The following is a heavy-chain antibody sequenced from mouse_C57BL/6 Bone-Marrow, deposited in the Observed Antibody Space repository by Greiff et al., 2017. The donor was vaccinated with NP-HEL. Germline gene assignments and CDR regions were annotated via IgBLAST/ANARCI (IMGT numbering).Heavy chain of an antibody. D-gene: IGHD2-5*01. J-gene: IGHJ4*01. CDR3: ARDHSNHVGAMDY. Sequence: QVQLKQSGAELARPGASVKMSCKASGYTFTSYTMHWVKQRPGQGLEWIGYINPSSGYTKYNQKFKDKATLTADKSSSTAYMQLSSLTSEDSAVYYCARDHSNHVGAMDYWGQGTSVTVSS. V-gene: IGHV1-4*01. CDR1: GYTFTSYT. CDR2: INPSSGYT.